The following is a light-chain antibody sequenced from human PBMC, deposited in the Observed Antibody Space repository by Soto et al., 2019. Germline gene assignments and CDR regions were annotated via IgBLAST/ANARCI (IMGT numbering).Light chain of an antibody. CDR2: EVS. CDR1: SSDVGGYNY. V-gene: IGLV2-14*01. Sequence: QSALTQPASVSGSPGQSITISCTGTSSDVGGYNYVSWYQQHPGKAPKLMIYEVSNRPSGVSNRFSGSKSGNTASLTISGLQAEDEADYYCTSLTKSSTFVFGTGTQLTVL. J-gene: IGLJ1*01. CDR3: TSLTKSSTFV.